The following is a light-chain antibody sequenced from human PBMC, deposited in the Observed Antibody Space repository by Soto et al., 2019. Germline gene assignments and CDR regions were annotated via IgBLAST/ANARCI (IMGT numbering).Light chain of an antibody. CDR3: QTWGTGIWV. V-gene: IGLV4-69*01. CDR1: SGHNTYA. J-gene: IGLJ3*02. Sequence: QAVLTQSPSASASLGASVRLTCTLSSGHNTYAIAWHQQQPEKGPRYLMKLNSDGSHKRGDGIPDRFSGSSSGAERYLTISSLQSEEEADYYCQTWGTGIWVFGGGTKLTVL. CDR2: LNSDGSH.